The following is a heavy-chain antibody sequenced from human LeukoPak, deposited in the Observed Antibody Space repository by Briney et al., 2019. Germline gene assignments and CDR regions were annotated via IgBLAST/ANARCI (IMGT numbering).Heavy chain of an antibody. J-gene: IGHJ4*02. CDR1: GGSISSSSYY. Sequence: SETLSLTCTVSGGSISSSSYYWGWIRQPPGKGLEWIGSIYHSGSTYYNPSLKSRVTISVGTSKNQFSLKLSSVTAADTAVYYCARKVYSSGWYSWGQGTLVTASS. V-gene: IGHV4-39*07. CDR3: ARKVYSSGWYS. D-gene: IGHD6-19*01. CDR2: IYHSGST.